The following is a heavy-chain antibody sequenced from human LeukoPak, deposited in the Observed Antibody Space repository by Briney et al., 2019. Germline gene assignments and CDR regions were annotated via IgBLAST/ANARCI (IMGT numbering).Heavy chain of an antibody. V-gene: IGHV3-23*01. J-gene: IGHJ4*02. CDR2: IRSNGDTT. CDR1: GFTFSTYT. CDR3: AKGQELDDGVFDS. D-gene: IGHD1-1*01. Sequence: GGSLRLSCAASGFTFSTYTMNWVRQAPGKGLEWVSSIRSNGDTTYNADSVKGRFTISRDNSKNTLYLQMNRLRVEDTAIYYCAKGQELDDGVFDSWGQGALVTVSS.